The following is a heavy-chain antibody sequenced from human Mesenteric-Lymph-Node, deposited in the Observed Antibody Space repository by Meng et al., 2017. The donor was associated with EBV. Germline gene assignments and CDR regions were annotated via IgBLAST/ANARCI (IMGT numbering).Heavy chain of an antibody. CDR2: IYHFGSP. CDR3: ARRGIAEGFDF. Sequence: QAQLQASGRRLVTPSVTLPLSCAVSGGAVSSGGYPWSGIRQPRGKGVELIGYIYHFGSPNYNPSLKSRVTISVDRSKDQFSLNLTSMTAADTAVYYCARRGIAEGFDFWGQGTLVTVSS. CDR1: GGAVSSGGYP. V-gene: IGHV4-30-2*01. J-gene: IGHJ4*02.